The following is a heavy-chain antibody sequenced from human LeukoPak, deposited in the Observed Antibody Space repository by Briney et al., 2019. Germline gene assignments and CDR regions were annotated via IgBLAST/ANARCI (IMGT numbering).Heavy chain of an antibody. CDR2: IIPIFGTA. V-gene: IGHV1-69*13. J-gene: IGHJ4*02. CDR1: GGTFSSYA. CDR3: AYDILTGYYSPEY. Sequence: SVKVSCKASGGTFSSYAISWVRQAPGQGLEWMGGIIPIFGTANYAQKFQGRVTITADESTSTAYMELSSLRSEDTAVHYCAYDILTGYYSPEYWGQGTLVTVSS. D-gene: IGHD3-9*01.